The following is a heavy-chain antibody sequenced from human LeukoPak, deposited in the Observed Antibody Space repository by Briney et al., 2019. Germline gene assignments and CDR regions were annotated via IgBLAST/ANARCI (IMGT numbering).Heavy chain of an antibody. Sequence: PGRSLRLSCEASGFTFSDYYMSWIRQAPGKGLEWVSYISSGSTTIYYADSMKGRFTISRDNAKNSLYLQMNSLRAEDTAVYYCARDLMGIAVAFGYWGQGTLVTVSS. D-gene: IGHD6-19*01. V-gene: IGHV3-11*04. CDR2: ISSGSTTI. CDR1: GFTFSDYY. CDR3: ARDLMGIAVAFGY. J-gene: IGHJ4*02.